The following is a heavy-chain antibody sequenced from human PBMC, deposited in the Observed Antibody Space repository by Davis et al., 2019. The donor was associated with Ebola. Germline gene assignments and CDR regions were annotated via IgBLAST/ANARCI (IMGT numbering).Heavy chain of an antibody. V-gene: IGHV3-23*01. CDR3: AREGHDFWSGTPNY. CDR2: ISSSDGST. CDR1: GFTFSNYA. J-gene: IGHJ4*02. Sequence: GESLKISCAASGFTFSNYAMSWVRQAPGKGLEWVSTISSSDGSTYYADSVKGRFTISRDNSKNSLYLQMNSLRAEDTALYYCAREGHDFWSGTPNYWGQGTLVTVSS. D-gene: IGHD3-3*01.